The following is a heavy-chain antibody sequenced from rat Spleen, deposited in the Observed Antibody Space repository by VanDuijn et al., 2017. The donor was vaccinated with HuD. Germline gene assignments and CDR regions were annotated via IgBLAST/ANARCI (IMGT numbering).Heavy chain of an antibody. D-gene: IGHD1-1*01. CDR1: GFTFSNYY. V-gene: IGHV5-25*01. CDR2: ISTGGGTT. CDR3: TSVYN. J-gene: IGHJ2*01. Sequence: EVQLVESGGGLVQPGRSMKFSCAASGFTFSNYYMAWVRQAPTKGLEWVASISTGGGTTYCRDSVKGRFTISRDNAKSTLYLQMDSLRSEDTATYYCTSVYNWGQGVMVTVSS.